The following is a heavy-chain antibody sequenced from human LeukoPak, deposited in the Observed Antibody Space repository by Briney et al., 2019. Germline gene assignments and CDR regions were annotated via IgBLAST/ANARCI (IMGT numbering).Heavy chain of an antibody. D-gene: IGHD1-26*01. CDR2: INSDGSST. Sequence: GGSLRLSCAASGFTFSSYWMHWVRQAPGKGLVWVSRINSDGSSTSCADSVKGRFTISRDNAKNTLYLQMNSLRAEDTAVYYCARTGREVGATIMRDTNFDYWGQGTLVTVSS. V-gene: IGHV3-74*01. CDR3: ARTGREVGATIMRDTNFDY. CDR1: GFTFSSYW. J-gene: IGHJ4*02.